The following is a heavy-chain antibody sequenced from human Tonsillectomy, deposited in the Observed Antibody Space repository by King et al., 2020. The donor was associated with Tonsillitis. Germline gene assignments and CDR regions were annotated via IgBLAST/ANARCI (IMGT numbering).Heavy chain of an antibody. D-gene: IGHD3-3*01. CDR1: GFTFSHYG. V-gene: IGHV3-30*18. Sequence: VQLVESGGGVVQPGRSLRLSCAASGFTFSHYGIPWVRQAPGKGLHVVAAISFDGIHKYYIESGKGQLTISRDHATNTWYLEMNSLRVEETAVYYCAKDKTYYDFWSGYFGGMDVWGQGTTVTVSS. J-gene: IGHJ6*02. CDR2: ISFDGIHK. CDR3: AKDKTYYDFWSGYFGGMDV.